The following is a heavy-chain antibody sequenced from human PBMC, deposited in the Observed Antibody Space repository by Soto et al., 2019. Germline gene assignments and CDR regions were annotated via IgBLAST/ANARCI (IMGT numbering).Heavy chain of an antibody. J-gene: IGHJ6*03. V-gene: IGHV3-30*18. CDR2: ISYDGSNK. CDR3: AKQPPRDYYYYMDV. CDR1: GFTFSSYG. Sequence: QVQLVESGGGVVRPGRSLRLSCAASGFTFSSYGMHWVRQAPGKGLEWVAVISYDGSNKYYADSVKGRFTISRDNSKNTLYLQMNSLRAEDTAVYYCAKQPPRDYYYYMDVWGKGTTVTVSS.